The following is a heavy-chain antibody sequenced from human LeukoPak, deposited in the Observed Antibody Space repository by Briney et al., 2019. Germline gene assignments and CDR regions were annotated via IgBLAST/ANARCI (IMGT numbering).Heavy chain of an antibody. CDR2: IYYSGST. J-gene: IGHJ4*02. V-gene: IGHV4-39*01. D-gene: IGHD5-18*01. CDR3: ARHIDLDTAMAPDY. CDR1: GGSISSSSYY. Sequence: PSETLSLTCTVSGGSISSSSYYWGWLRQPPGKGLEWIGSIYYSGSTYYNPSLKSRVTISVDTSKNQFSLKLSSVTAADTAVYYCARHIDLDTAMAPDYWGQGTLVTVSS.